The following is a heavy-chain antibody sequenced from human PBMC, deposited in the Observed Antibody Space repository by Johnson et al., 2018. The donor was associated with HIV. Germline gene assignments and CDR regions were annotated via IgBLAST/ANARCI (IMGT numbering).Heavy chain of an antibody. D-gene: IGHD2-2*01. CDR1: GFTFSYYG. V-gene: IGHV3-33*05. CDR3: ARRSITSDGFDI. J-gene: IGHJ3*02. Sequence: QVQLVESGGGVVQPGRSLRLSCAASGFTFSYYGIHWVRQAPGKGLEWVAVISYAGSDKYYSDSVKGRFTISRDNAKNSFYLHMNSLRAGDTAVYYCARRSITSDGFDIWGQGTMVTVSS. CDR2: ISYAGSDK.